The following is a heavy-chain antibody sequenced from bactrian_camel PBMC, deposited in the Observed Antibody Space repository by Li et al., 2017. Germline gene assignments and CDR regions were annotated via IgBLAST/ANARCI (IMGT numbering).Heavy chain of an antibody. CDR3: AAGLWCTAATAPWEYGY. CDR2: IDDDGST. CDR1: QYSVRMHS. D-gene: IGHD3*01. V-gene: IGHV3S53*01. J-gene: IGHJ4*01. Sequence: HVQLVESGGGSAQAGGALSLSCTVTQYSVRMHSFGWVRQAPGKQREGVAVIDDDGSTEFADSVRGRFSVSGDNAKTTLYLEMTDLVPEDTGMYFCAAGLWCTAATAPWEYGYWGQGTQVTVS.